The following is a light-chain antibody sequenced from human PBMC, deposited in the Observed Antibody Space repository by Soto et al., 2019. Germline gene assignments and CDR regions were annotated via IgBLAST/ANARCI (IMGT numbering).Light chain of an antibody. CDR3: SSYTTSNTRQIV. V-gene: IGLV2-14*03. CDR1: SSDVGGYNY. CDR2: DVS. J-gene: IGLJ1*01. Sequence: QSLLQQPAYLSGSPGQSITISSPDTSSDVGGYNYVSWYQHHPGKAPKLMIYDVSNRPSGVSNRFSGSKSDNTASLTISGLQPEDEADYYCSSYTTSNTRQIVFGTGTRSPS.